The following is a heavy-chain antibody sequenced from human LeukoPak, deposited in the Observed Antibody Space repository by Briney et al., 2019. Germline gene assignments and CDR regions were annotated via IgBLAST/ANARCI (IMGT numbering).Heavy chain of an antibody. V-gene: IGHV4-34*01. J-gene: IGHJ6*02. D-gene: IGHD1-14*01. CDR1: GFTFSSYA. CDR3: ARGGPALSLWSYYYYYGMDV. Sequence: GSLRLSCAASGFTFSSYAMSWVRQAPGKGLEWIGEINQSGSTNYNPSLKSRVTISVDTSKNQFSLKLSSVTAADTAVYYCARGGPALSLWSYYYYYGMDVWGQGTTVTVSS. CDR2: INQSGST.